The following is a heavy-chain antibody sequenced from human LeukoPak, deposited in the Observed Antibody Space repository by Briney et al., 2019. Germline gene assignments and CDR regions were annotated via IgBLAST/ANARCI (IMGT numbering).Heavy chain of an antibody. CDR1: GYTFTENG. J-gene: IGHJ3*02. CDR2: ISTYKGNT. Sequence: ASVKVSCRASGYTFTENGISWVRQAPGQGLEWMGWISTYKGNTNYAQKLQGRVTLTTDTSTSTAYMELRSLRSDDTAVYYCARDVSHGLDIWGRGTVVTVSS. D-gene: IGHD2-8*01. CDR3: ARDVSHGLDI. V-gene: IGHV1-18*01.